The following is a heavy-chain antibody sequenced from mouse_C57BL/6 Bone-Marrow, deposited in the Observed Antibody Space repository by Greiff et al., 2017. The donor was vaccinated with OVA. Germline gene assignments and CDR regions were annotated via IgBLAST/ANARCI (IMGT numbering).Heavy chain of an antibody. CDR1: GFTFSSYA. V-gene: IGHV5-4*03. D-gene: IGHD2-3*01. J-gene: IGHJ4*01. CDR2: ISDGGSYT. Sequence: EVKLVESGGGLVKPGGSLKLSCAASGFTFSSYAMSWVRQTPEKRLEWVATISDGGSYTYYPDNVKGRFTISRDNAKNNLYLQMSHLKSEDTAMYYCASMMVTSYYYAMDYWGQGTSVTVSS. CDR3: ASMMVTSYYYAMDY.